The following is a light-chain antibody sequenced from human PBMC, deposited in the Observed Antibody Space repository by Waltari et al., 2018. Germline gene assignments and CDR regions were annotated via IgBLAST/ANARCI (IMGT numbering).Light chain of an antibody. J-gene: IGKJ2*01. V-gene: IGKV3-15*01. CDR2: DAS. CDR1: QSVSSY. Sequence: EIVMTPSPATLSVSPGERATLSCRASQSVSSYLAWYQQKPGQAPRLLIYDASTRATGIPARFSGSGSGTEFTLTISSLQSEDFAVYYCQQYNKWPFTFGQGTELEIK. CDR3: QQYNKWPFT.